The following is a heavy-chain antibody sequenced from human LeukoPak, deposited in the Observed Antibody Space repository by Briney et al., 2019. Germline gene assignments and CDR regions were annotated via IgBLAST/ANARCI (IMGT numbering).Heavy chain of an antibody. CDR2: TYYRSKWYN. J-gene: IGHJ6*02. Sequence: SQTLSLTCAISGDSVSSNSAAWTWIRQSPSRGLEWLGRTYYRSKWYNDYAVSVKSRITINTDTSKNQFSLKLSSVTAADTAVYYCSGYYGMDVWGQGTTVTVSS. V-gene: IGHV6-1*01. CDR1: GDSVSSNSAA. D-gene: IGHD3-10*01. CDR3: SGYYGMDV.